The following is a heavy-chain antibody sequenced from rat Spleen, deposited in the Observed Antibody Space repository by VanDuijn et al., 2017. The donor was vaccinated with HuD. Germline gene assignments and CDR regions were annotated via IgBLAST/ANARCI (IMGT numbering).Heavy chain of an antibody. V-gene: IGHV5-29*01. CDR2: ISYDGSST. J-gene: IGHJ4*01. CDR3: ARQQNYPGIMDA. CDR1: GFTFSNYG. Sequence: EAQLVESGGGLVQPGRSLKLSCAASGFTFSNYGMAWVRQAPTKGLEWVATISYDGSSTYYRDSVKGRFTISRDNAKSTLYLQMDSLRSEDTATYYCARQQNYPGIMDAWGQGASVTVSS. D-gene: IGHD1-4*01.